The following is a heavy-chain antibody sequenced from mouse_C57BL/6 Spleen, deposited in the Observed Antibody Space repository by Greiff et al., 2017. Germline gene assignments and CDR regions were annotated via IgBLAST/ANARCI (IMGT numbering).Heavy chain of an antibody. CDR1: GYTFTSYW. D-gene: IGHD2-12*01. CDR3: ASYSKKGYFDY. V-gene: IGHV1-59*01. Sequence: VKLQQPGAELVRPGTSVKLSCKASGYTFTSYWMHWVKQRPGQGLEWIGVIDPSDSYTNYNQKFKGKATLTVDTSSSTAYMQLSSLTSEDSAVYYCASYSKKGYFDYWGQGTTLTVSS. CDR2: IDPSDSYT. J-gene: IGHJ2*01.